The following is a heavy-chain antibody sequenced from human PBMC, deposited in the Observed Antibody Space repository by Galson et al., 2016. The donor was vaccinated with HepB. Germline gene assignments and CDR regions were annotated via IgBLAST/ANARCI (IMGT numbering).Heavy chain of an antibody. J-gene: IGHJ6*02. V-gene: IGHV1-69*13. Sequence: SVKVSCKASGGTFRTYAISWVRQAPGQGLEWMGGVIPIFGTGNYAQKFQGRVTITADESTSTAYMELSSLTSNDTAVYYCASGRGTGMQKQVALPVYYYYYAMDVWGQGTTVTVSS. CDR2: VIPIFGTG. D-gene: IGHD1-1*01. CDR3: ASGRGTGMQKQVALPVYYYYYAMDV. CDR1: GGTFRTYA.